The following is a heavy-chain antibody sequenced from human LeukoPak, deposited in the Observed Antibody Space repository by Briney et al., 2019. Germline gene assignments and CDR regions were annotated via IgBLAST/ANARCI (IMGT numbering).Heavy chain of an antibody. CDR1: GGSVTSGSYY. CDR3: ARGGIQLPDY. Sequence: SETLSLTCTVSGGSVTSGSYYWSWIRQPPGKGLEYIGCMYYRGSNNYNPSLKSRDTISVDTSKNQFSLRLTSVTAADTAVYYCARGGIQLPDYWGQGTLVTVTS. D-gene: IGHD5-18*01. V-gene: IGHV4-61*01. CDR2: MYYRGSN. J-gene: IGHJ4*02.